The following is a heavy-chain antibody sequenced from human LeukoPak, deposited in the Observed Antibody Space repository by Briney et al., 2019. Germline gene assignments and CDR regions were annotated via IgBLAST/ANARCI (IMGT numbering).Heavy chain of an antibody. J-gene: IGHJ3*02. CDR2: ISYDGSNK. Sequence: GGSLRLSCAASGFTFSSYAMHWVRQAPGKGLEWVAVISYDGSNKYYADSVKGRFTISRDNSKNTLYLQMNSLRAEDTAVYYCAKLPYYYDSSGYPPYAFDIWGQGTMVTVSS. V-gene: IGHV3-30-3*02. CDR3: AKLPYYYDSSGYPPYAFDI. D-gene: IGHD3-22*01. CDR1: GFTFSSYA.